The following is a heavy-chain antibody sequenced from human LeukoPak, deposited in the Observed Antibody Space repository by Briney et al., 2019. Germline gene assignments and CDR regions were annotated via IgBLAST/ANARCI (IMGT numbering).Heavy chain of an antibody. CDR1: GYTFTAYY. Sequence: ASVKVSCKASGYTFTAYYIHWVRQATGQGLEWMGWMNPNSGNTGYAQKFQGRVTMTRNSSITTAYMELSSLRSEDTAVYYCARRHGRCSDGSCYYPDYWGQGTLVTVSS. V-gene: IGHV1-8*02. CDR3: ARRHGRCSDGSCYYPDY. CDR2: MNPNSGNT. J-gene: IGHJ4*02. D-gene: IGHD2-15*01.